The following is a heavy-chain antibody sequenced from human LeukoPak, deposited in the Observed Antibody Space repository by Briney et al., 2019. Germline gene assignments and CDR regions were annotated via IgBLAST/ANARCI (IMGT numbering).Heavy chain of an antibody. D-gene: IGHD3-22*01. J-gene: IGHJ4*02. V-gene: IGHV3-20*04. CDR1: GLTFNEYG. Sequence: GSLRLSCTASGLTFNEYGMTWVRQAPGKGLEWVSGISRNGGAAGYAASVKGRFTISGDNTKNSLYLQMNTLRAEDTALYYCARSITMMNLWGQGTLVTVSS. CDR3: ARSITMMNL. CDR2: ISRNGGAA.